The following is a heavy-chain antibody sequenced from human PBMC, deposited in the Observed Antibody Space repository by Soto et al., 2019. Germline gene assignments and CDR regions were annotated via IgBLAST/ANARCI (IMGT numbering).Heavy chain of an antibody. D-gene: IGHD3-3*01. J-gene: IGHJ4*02. CDR2: ISAYNGNT. CDR3: ARDLGTYYDFWSGETLDY. CDR1: GYTFTSYG. Sequence: QVQLVQSGAEVKKPGASVKVSCKASGYTFTSYGISWVRQAPGQGLEWMGWISAYNGNTNYAQKLQGRVTMTTDTSTSTAYMELRSLRSDDTAVYYCARDLGTYYDFWSGETLDYWGQGTLVTVSS. V-gene: IGHV1-18*01.